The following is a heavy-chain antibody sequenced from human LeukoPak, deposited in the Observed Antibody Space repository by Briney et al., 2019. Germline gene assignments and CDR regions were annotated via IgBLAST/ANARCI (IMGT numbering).Heavy chain of an antibody. Sequence: GGSLRLSCAASGFTVSSNYMSWVRQAQGKGLEWVSVIYSDGSTYYADSVKGRVTISRDSSKNTLHLQVNSLRAEDTAVYYCALTMVHLGRLDYYFHYWGRGTLVTVSS. CDR2: IYSDGST. CDR3: ALTMVHLGRLDYYFHY. V-gene: IGHV3-53*01. D-gene: IGHD3-10*01. J-gene: IGHJ4*02. CDR1: GFTVSSNY.